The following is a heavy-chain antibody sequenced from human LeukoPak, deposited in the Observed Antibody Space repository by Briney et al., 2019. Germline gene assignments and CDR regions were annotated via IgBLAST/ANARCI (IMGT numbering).Heavy chain of an antibody. J-gene: IGHJ4*02. Sequence: GGSLRLSCAASGFSFSSYAMIWVRQAPGKGLEWVSVISSSGESTYYADSLKGRFTISRDNSRNTLSLQMNSLRAEDTAIYYCAKGGAVVLSPFDYWGQGTLVTISS. V-gene: IGHV3-23*01. D-gene: IGHD2/OR15-2a*01. CDR3: AKGGAVVLSPFDY. CDR2: ISSSGEST. CDR1: GFSFSSYA.